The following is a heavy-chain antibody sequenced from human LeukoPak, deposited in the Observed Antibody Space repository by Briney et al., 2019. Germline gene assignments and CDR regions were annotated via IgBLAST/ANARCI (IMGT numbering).Heavy chain of an antibody. V-gene: IGHV3-7*01. Sequence: PGGSLRLSCAASGFTFTTYWMSWVRQAPGKGLEWVANIKQDGTEKYYVDSVKGRFTISRDNAKKSLYLQMNTLRAEDTAVYYCARVNYGDYLPSFDYWGQGTLVTVSS. D-gene: IGHD4-17*01. CDR1: GFTFTTYW. CDR3: ARVNYGDYLPSFDY. J-gene: IGHJ4*02. CDR2: IKQDGTEK.